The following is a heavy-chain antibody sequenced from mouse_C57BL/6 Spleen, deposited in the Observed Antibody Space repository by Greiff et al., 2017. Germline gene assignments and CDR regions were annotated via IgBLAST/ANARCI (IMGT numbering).Heavy chain of an antibody. CDR1: GFTFSDYY. CDR2: INYDGSST. CDR3: ARGGGYDYDSLFDY. D-gene: IGHD2-4*01. V-gene: IGHV5-16*01. J-gene: IGHJ2*01. Sequence: EVMLVESEGGLVQPGSSMKLSCTASGFTFSDYYMAWVRQVPEKGLEWVANINYDGSSTYYLDSLKSRFIISRDNAKNILYLQMSSLKSEDTATYYCARGGGYDYDSLFDYWGQGTTLTVSS.